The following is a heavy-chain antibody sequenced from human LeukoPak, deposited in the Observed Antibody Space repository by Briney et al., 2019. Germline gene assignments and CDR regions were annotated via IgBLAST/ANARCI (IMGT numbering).Heavy chain of an antibody. V-gene: IGHV3-30*03. CDR1: GFTFSSYG. J-gene: IGHJ4*02. D-gene: IGHD2/OR15-2a*01. Sequence: GGSLRLSCAASGFTFSSYGMHWVRQAPGKGLEWVAVISYDGSNKYYADSVKGRFTISRDNSKNTLYPQMNSLRAEDTAVYYCARELVIQIWPVFDYWGQGTLVAVSS. CDR3: ARELVIQIWPVFDY. CDR2: ISYDGSNK.